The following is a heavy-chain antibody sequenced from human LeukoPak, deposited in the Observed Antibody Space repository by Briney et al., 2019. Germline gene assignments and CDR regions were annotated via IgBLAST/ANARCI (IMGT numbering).Heavy chain of an antibody. D-gene: IGHD2-2*01. Sequence: SSETLSLTCTVSGGSISPYYWSWIRQSPGKGLEWIGYIYYNGDTNYNPSLKSRATTSLDSSKNQFSLKLSSVTAADTAVYYCARIVLPAANQFSFDYWGQGTLVTVSS. V-gene: IGHV4-59*08. CDR1: GGSISPYY. CDR3: ARIVLPAANQFSFDY. J-gene: IGHJ4*01. CDR2: IYYNGDT.